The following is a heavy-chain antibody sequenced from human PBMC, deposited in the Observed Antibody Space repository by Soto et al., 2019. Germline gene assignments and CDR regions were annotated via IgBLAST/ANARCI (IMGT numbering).Heavy chain of an antibody. J-gene: IGHJ5*02. CDR1: GFTFSSYW. CDR3: AREPSSWYDIAWFDP. Sequence: PGGSLRLSCAASGFTFSSYWMSWVRQAPGKGLEWVANIKQDGSEKYYVDSVKGRFTISRDNAKNSLYLQMNSLRAEDTAVYYCAREPSSWYDIAWFDPWGQGTLVTVSS. CDR2: IKQDGSEK. V-gene: IGHV3-7*05. D-gene: IGHD6-13*01.